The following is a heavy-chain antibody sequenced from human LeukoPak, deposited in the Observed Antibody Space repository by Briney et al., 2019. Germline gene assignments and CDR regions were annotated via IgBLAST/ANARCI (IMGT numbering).Heavy chain of an antibody. D-gene: IGHD3-10*01. CDR1: GFTFSSYW. Sequence: GGSLRLSCAASGFTFSSYWMSWVRQAPGKGLEWVANIKQDGSETSYVDSVKGRFTISRDNAENSLYLQMNSLGAEDTAVYYCARSSSGNYPPYYFDYWGQGTLVTVSS. CDR3: ARSSSGNYPPYYFDY. CDR2: IKQDGSET. J-gene: IGHJ4*02. V-gene: IGHV3-7*01.